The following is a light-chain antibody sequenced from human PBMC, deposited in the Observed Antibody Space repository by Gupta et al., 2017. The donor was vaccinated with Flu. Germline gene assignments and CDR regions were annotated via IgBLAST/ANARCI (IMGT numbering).Light chain of an antibody. CDR1: QGVSNF. V-gene: IGKV1-27*01. Sequence: SSLSASVGDRVTIACRASQGVSNFLAWYQQKPGKGPKLLIYAASAGRAGVPSRFSGSGSGTDFTLTISSRQPEDVATYYCQQYDSVPPITFGQGTRLEIK. CDR3: QQYDSVPPIT. CDR2: AAS. J-gene: IGKJ5*01.